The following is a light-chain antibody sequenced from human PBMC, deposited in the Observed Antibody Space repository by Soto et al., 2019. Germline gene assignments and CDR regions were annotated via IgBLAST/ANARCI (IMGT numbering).Light chain of an antibody. CDR2: GAS. V-gene: IGKV3-20*01. CDR1: QSVSSNY. Sequence: ESVLTQSPGSLSSSPGERATLSCRASQSVSSNYLAWYQHKPGQAPRLLIYGASSRATGIPDRFSGSGSGTDFTLTISRLEPEDFAVYYCQHYGSSLSITFGQGTRLEIK. J-gene: IGKJ5*01. CDR3: QHYGSSLSIT.